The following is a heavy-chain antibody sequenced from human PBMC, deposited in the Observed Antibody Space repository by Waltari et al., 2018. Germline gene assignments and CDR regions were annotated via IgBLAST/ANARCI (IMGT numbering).Heavy chain of an antibody. D-gene: IGHD3-10*01. V-gene: IGHV3-21*01. J-gene: IGHJ6*03. CDR2: ISSSSSYI. CDR3: ARVLTTSGWDYMDV. CDR1: GFTFSSYS. Sequence: EVQLVESGGGLVKPGWSLRLSCAASGFTFSSYSMNWVRQAPGKGLEWVSSISSSSSYIYYADSVKGRFTISRDNAKNSLYLQMNSLRAEDTAVYYCARVLTTSGWDYMDVWGKGTTVTISS.